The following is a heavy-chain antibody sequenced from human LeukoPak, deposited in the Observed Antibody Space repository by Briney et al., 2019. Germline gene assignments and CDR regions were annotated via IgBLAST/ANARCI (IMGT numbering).Heavy chain of an antibody. CDR1: GFTFSDYY. CDR3: AKGYSSSWFNWFDP. D-gene: IGHD6-13*01. CDR2: ISSTGSTI. J-gene: IGHJ5*02. V-gene: IGHV3-11*01. Sequence: GGSLRLSCAASGFTFSDYYMSWIRQAPGKGLEWISYISSTGSTIYYADSVKGRFTISRDNAKNSLYLEMNSLRAEDTALYYCAKGYSSSWFNWFDPWGQGTLVTVSS.